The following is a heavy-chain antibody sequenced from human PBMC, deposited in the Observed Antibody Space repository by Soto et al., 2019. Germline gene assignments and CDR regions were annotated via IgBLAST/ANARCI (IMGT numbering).Heavy chain of an antibody. J-gene: IGHJ4*02. CDR1: GYTFTSYA. V-gene: IGHV1-3*01. CDR3: ARDLSSSLDY. Sequence: QVQLAQSGAEVKKPGASVKVSCKASGYTFTSYALYWVRQAPGQRLEWVGWINAGNGDTRYSQKFQGRVTITSDTSASTAYMEMISLRSEDTTVYYCARDLSSSLDYWGQGTLVIVSS. D-gene: IGHD6-13*01. CDR2: INAGNGDT.